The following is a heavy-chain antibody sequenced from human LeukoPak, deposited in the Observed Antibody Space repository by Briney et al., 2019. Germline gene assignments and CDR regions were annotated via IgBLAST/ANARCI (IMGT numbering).Heavy chain of an antibody. D-gene: IGHD5-12*01. Sequence: SVKVSCKASGGTFSSYAISWVRQAPGQGLEWMVGIIPIFGTANYAQKFQGRVTITADESTSTAYMELSSLRAEDTALYYCITNGGGDSGYGNFDYWGQGTLVTVSS. J-gene: IGHJ4*02. CDR3: ITNGGGDSGYGNFDY. CDR2: IIPIFGTA. CDR1: GGTFSSYA. V-gene: IGHV1-69*13.